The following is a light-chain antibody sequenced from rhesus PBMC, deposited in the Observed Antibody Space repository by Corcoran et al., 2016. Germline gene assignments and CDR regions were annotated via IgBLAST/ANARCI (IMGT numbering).Light chain of an antibody. V-gene: IGKV1-66*01. J-gene: IGKJ4*01. CDR3: QQYNNSPLT. CDR2: YAS. CDR1: QGINHY. Sequence: DIQMTQSPSSLSASVGDRVTITCRASQGINHYLSWYQQKPGKAPKPLIYYASRLETGVPSRFSGSGSGTDYTLTISRLQPEDIATYYCQQYNNSPLTFGGGTKVEIK.